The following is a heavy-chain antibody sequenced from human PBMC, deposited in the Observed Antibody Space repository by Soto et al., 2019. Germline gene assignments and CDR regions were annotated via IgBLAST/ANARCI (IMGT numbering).Heavy chain of an antibody. J-gene: IGHJ4*02. V-gene: IGHV4-30-2*01. CDR1: GGSISSGGYS. CDR2: IYHSGST. CDR3: ARDSVAAAGLFDY. Sequence: QLQLQEYGSGLVKPSQTLSLTCAASGGSISSGGYSWSWIRQPPGKGLEWIGYIYHSGSTYYNPSLNSRVTISVDRSKNQFSLKLSSVTAADTAVYYCARDSVAAAGLFDYWGQGTLVTVSS. D-gene: IGHD6-13*01.